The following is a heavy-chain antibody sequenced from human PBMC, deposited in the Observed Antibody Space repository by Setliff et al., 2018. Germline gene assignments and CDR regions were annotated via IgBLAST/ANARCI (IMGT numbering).Heavy chain of an antibody. CDR2: VIQGGSG. CDR3: AKDRVNDGYWDFDS. D-gene: IGHD1-1*01. CDR1: GFIFRDYT. Sequence: LSLSCAASGFIFRDYTMVWVRQAPGKGLEWVAGVIQGGSGVYADSVKGRSTISRDHSRNTFFLQMNNLRAEDTATYYCAKDRVNDGYWDFDSWGQGIVVTVSS. J-gene: IGHJ4*02. V-gene: IGHV3-23*03.